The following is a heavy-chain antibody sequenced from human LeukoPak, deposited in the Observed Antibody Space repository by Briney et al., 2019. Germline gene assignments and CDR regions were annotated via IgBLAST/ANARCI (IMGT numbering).Heavy chain of an antibody. Sequence: SETLSLTCAVYGGSFSGYYWSWIRQPPGKGPEWIGEINHSGSTNYNPSLKSRVTISVDTSKNQFSLKLSSVTAADTAVYYCATPIAAAENYYYYMDVWGKGTTVTVSS. CDR1: GGSFSGYY. CDR3: ATPIAAAENYYYYMDV. D-gene: IGHD6-13*01. CDR2: INHSGST. J-gene: IGHJ6*03. V-gene: IGHV4-34*01.